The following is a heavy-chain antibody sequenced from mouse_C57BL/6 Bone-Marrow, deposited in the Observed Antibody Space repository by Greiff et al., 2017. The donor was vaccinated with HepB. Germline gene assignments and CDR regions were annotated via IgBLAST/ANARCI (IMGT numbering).Heavy chain of an antibody. V-gene: IGHV7-1*01. D-gene: IGHD1-1*01. CDR1: GFTFSDFY. Sequence: EVKLMESGGGLVQSGRSLRLSCATSGFTFSDFYMEWVRQAPGKGLEWIAASRNKANDYTTEYSASVKGRFIVSRDTSQSILYLQMNALRAEDTAIYYCARDTTFDVWGTGTTVTVSS. CDR3: ARDTTFDV. CDR2: SRNKANDYTT. J-gene: IGHJ1*03.